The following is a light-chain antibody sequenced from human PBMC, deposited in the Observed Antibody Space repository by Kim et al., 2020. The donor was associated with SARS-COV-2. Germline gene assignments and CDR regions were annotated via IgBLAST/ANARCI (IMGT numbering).Light chain of an antibody. V-gene: IGLV1-47*01. Sequence: GHRFTISCSGSRSNIGSNYVYWYQQLPGTAPKLLIYRNNQRPSGVPDRFSGSKSGTSASLAISGLRSEDEADYYCAAWDDSLSGYVFGTGTKVTVL. J-gene: IGLJ1*01. CDR2: RNN. CDR3: AAWDDSLSGYV. CDR1: RSNIGSNY.